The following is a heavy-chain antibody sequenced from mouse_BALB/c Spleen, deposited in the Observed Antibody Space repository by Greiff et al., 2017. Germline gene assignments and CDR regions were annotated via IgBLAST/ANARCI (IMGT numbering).Heavy chain of an antibody. CDR2: INPSNGRT. CDR3: ARYGNYSAWFAY. CDR1: GYTFTSYW. D-gene: IGHD2-1*01. J-gene: IGHJ3*01. V-gene: IGHV1S81*02. Sequence: QVQLQQPGAELVKPGASVKLSCKASGYTFTSYWMHWVKQRPGQGLEWIGEINPSNGRTNYNEKFKSKATLTVDKSSSTAYMQLSSLTSEDSAVYYCARYGNYSAWFAYWGQGTLDTVSA.